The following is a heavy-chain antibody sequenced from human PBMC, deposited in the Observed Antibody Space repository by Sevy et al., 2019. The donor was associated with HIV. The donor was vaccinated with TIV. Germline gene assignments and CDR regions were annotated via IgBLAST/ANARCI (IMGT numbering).Heavy chain of an antibody. CDR3: AKGEPMYYDILTGPPGLDV. CDR2: ISGSGGST. V-gene: IGHV3-23*01. Sequence: GGSLRLSCAASGFTFSSYAMSWVRQAPGKGLEWVSAISGSGGSTYYADSVKGRFTISRDNSKNTLYLQMNSLRAEDTAVYYCAKGEPMYYDILTGPPGLDVWGKGTTVTVSS. CDR1: GFTFSSYA. D-gene: IGHD3-9*01. J-gene: IGHJ6*04.